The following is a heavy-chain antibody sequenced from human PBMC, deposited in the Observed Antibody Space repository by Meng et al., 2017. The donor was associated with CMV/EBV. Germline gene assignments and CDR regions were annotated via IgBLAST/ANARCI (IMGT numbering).Heavy chain of an antibody. J-gene: IGHJ6*02. CDR2: IYYSGST. V-gene: IGHV4-39*07. D-gene: IGHD6-19*01. Sequence: SETLSLTCTVSGGSISSSSYYWGWIRQPPGKGLEWIGSIYYSGSTYYNPSLKSRVTISVDTSKNQFSLKLSSATAADTAVYYCARDQGSGWYYYYYGMDVWGQGTTVTVSS. CDR3: ARDQGSGWYYYYYGMDV. CDR1: GGSISSSSYY.